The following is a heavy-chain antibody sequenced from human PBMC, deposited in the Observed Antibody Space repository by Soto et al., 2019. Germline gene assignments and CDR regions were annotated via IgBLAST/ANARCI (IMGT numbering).Heavy chain of an antibody. V-gene: IGHV4-31*03. J-gene: IGHJ5*02. Sequence: SETLSLTCTVSGGSISSGGYYWCWIRQHPGKGLEWIGYIYYSGSTYYNPSLKSRVTISVDTSKNQSSLKLSSVTAADTAVYYCARARAGYSSSWVRGNNWFDPWGQGTLVTVSS. D-gene: IGHD6-13*01. CDR3: ARARAGYSSSWVRGNNWFDP. CDR2: IYYSGST. CDR1: GGSISSGGYY.